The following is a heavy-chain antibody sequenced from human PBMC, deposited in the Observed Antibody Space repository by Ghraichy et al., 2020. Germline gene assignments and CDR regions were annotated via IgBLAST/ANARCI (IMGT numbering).Heavy chain of an antibody. CDR1: GFTFSSYS. CDR3: ARDLPCSGGSCYPNYYYYYGMDV. CDR2: ISSSSSDI. J-gene: IGHJ6*02. D-gene: IGHD2-15*01. V-gene: IGHV3-21*01. Sequence: GGSLRLSCAASGFTFSSYSMNWVRQAPGKGLEWVSSISSSSSDIYYADSVKGRFTISRDNAKNSLYLQMNSLRAEDTAVYYCARDLPCSGGSCYPNYYYYYGMDVWGQGTTVTVSS.